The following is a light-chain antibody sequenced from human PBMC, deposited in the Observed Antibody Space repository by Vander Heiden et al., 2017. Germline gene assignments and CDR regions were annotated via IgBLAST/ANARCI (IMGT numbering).Light chain of an antibody. V-gene: IGKV3-20*01. CDR1: QSVRSTY. CDR2: GAS. Sequence: EIVLTPSPGALSLSPGERATLPCRAGQSVRSTYLAWYQQKPGQPPRLLIYGASSRATGIPDRFSGSGSGTEFTLTISRLEPEDFAVYYCQQHGTSPLTFGGGTKVEIK. J-gene: IGKJ4*01. CDR3: QQHGTSPLT.